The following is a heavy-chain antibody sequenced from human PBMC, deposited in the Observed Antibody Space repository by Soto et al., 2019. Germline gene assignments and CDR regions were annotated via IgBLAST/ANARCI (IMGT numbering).Heavy chain of an antibody. V-gene: IGHV3-23*01. Sequence: EVQLLESGGGLVQPGGSQRLSCAASGFTFGSYAMTWVRQAPGKGLEWVSAISFGGGSTYYADSVKGRFTISRDNSKNTLYLQMTSLRAEDTAIYYCATDSFRSGIAVAGNYWGQGTLVTVSS. CDR1: GFTFGSYA. CDR3: ATDSFRSGIAVAGNY. CDR2: ISFGGGST. D-gene: IGHD6-19*01. J-gene: IGHJ4*02.